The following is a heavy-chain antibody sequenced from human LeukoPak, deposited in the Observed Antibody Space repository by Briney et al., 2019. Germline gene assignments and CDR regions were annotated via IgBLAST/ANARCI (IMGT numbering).Heavy chain of an antibody. Sequence: GGSLRLSCAASGFTFSSYAMSWVRQAPGKGLEWVSAISGSGGSTYYADSVKGRFTTSRDNSKNTLYLQMNSLRAEDTAVYYCAKGFDWLLCMFDYWGQGTLVTVSS. J-gene: IGHJ4*02. CDR3: AKGFDWLLCMFDY. CDR1: GFTFSSYA. CDR2: ISGSGGST. D-gene: IGHD3-9*01. V-gene: IGHV3-23*01.